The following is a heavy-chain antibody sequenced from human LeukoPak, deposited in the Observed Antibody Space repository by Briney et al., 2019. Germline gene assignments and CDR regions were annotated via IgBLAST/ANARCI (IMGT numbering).Heavy chain of an antibody. D-gene: IGHD6-19*01. Sequence: ASVKVSCKVSGYTLTELSMHWVRQAPGKGLEWMGGFDPEDGETIYAQKFQGRVTMTEDTSTDTAYMELSRLRSDDTAVYYCARDEAVAGTPFFDYWGQGTLVTVSS. V-gene: IGHV1-24*01. CDR3: ARDEAVAGTPFFDY. CDR2: FDPEDGET. J-gene: IGHJ4*02. CDR1: GYTLTELS.